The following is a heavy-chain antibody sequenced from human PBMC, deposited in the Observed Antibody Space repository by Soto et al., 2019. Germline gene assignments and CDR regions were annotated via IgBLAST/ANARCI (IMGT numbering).Heavy chain of an antibody. CDR3: ARGTFGVAMFDY. CDR1: GGSISSGGYS. D-gene: IGHD3-3*01. V-gene: IGHV4-30-2*01. CDR2: IYHSGST. Sequence: PSETLSLTCAVSGGSISSGGYSWSWLRQPPGKGLEWIGYIYHSGSTYYNPSLKSRVTIPVDRSKNQFSLKLSSVTAADTAVYYCARGTFGVAMFDYWGQGTLVTVSS. J-gene: IGHJ4*02.